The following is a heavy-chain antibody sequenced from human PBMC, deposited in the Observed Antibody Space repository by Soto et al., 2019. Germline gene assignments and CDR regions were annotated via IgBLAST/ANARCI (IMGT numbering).Heavy chain of an antibody. CDR1: GFIFSSYA. Sequence: QVQLVESGGGVVQPGRSLRLSCAASGFIFSSYAMHWVRQAPGKGLEWVPVISHDGSTQYCADSVAGRFTISRDNSQNTQYLKMDNLRAEDTAIYYCVRGGTTVTARGFFQRWGQGTLVTVAS. CDR3: VRGGTTVTARGFFQR. CDR2: ISHDGSTQ. D-gene: IGHD4-17*01. J-gene: IGHJ1*01. V-gene: IGHV3-30*03.